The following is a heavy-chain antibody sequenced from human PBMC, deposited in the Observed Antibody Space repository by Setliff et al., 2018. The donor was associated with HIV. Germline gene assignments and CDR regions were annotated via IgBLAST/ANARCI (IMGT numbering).Heavy chain of an antibody. CDR1: GFTFSNAW. V-gene: IGHV3-15*01. CDR3: TRDKSNWIDP. J-gene: IGHJ5*02. Sequence: PGGSLRLSCAASGFTFSNAWMSWVRQAPGKGLEWVGRIKSKGDGGTTDYAAPVKGRFTISRDDSKNTLYLQMNSLKTEDTAVYYCTRDKSNWIDPWGQGTLVTVSS. CDR2: IKSKGDGGTT.